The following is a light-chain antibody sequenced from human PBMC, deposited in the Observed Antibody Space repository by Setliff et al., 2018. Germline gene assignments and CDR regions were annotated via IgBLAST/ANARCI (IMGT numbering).Light chain of an antibody. CDR1: SRDVGAYNY. CDR2: DVT. CDR3: CSYTGLSYV. Sequence: QSALAQPRSVSGSPGQSVTISCTGASRDVGAYNYVSWYQQHPGKVPKLMIYDVTRRPSGVPDRFSGSKSGNTASLTVSGLQAEDEADYYCCSYTGLSYVFGTGTKSPS. V-gene: IGLV2-11*01. J-gene: IGLJ1*01.